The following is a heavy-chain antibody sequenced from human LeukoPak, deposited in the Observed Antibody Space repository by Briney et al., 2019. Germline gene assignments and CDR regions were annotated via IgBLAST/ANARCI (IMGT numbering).Heavy chain of an antibody. CDR2: MNPNSGNT. V-gene: IGHV1-8*01. CDR3: SRFSEECNFDF. CDR1: VYTFTSYD. D-gene: IGHD1-26*01. Sequence: ASVNVSCKASVYTFTSYDTNWVRQATGQGLEWMGWMNPNSGNTGSAQKFQGRVTMTRNTSISTASMELSSLGTGGTGVDYWSRFSEECNFDFWGQGTLVTVSS. J-gene: IGHJ4*02.